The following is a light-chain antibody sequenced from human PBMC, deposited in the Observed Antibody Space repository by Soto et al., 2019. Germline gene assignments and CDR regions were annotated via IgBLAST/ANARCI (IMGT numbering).Light chain of an antibody. V-gene: IGKV1-39*01. CDR2: SAS. Sequence: DIQMTQSPSSLSASVGDRVTITCRASQSISSYLNWYQQKPGKAPKLLIYSASSLQSGVPSRFIGSGSSADFTLTISTLQPADFATDYWQQSYSTPRAFGQGTKVEIK. J-gene: IGKJ1*01. CDR1: QSISSY. CDR3: QQSYSTPRA.